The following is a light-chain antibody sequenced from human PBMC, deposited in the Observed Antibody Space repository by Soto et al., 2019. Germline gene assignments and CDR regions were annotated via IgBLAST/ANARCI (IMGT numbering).Light chain of an antibody. CDR2: GPA. CDR3: QQYGSSPYT. CDR1: QSVSANF. Sequence: EIVLTQSPGTLSLSPGERAILSCRASQSVSANFFAWYQQKPGQPPRLLIYGPATRATGIPDRFRGSGSGTDFTLTISRLEPEDFAVYYCQQYGSSPYTFGQGTKLEIK. J-gene: IGKJ2*01. V-gene: IGKV3-20*01.